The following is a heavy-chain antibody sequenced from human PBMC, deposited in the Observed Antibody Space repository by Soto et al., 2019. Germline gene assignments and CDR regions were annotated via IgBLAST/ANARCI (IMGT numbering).Heavy chain of an antibody. J-gene: IGHJ6*02. D-gene: IGHD6-6*01. V-gene: IGHV3-23*01. Sequence: GGSLRLSCAASGFTFRSYAMSWVRQAPGKGLEWVSAISGSGGSTSYADSVNGRFTIARDNSKNTLYLQMNSLRAEDTAVYYCAKTAGSSSYYYYGMDVWGQGTTVTVSS. CDR2: ISGSGGST. CDR1: GFTFRSYA. CDR3: AKTAGSSSYYYYGMDV.